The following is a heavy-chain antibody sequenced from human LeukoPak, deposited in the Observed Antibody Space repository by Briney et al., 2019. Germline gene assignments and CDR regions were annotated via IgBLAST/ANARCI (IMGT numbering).Heavy chain of an antibody. D-gene: IGHD4-23*01. CDR3: AGSPTTVVDMYFDY. J-gene: IGHJ4*02. CDR2: ISYDGSNK. CDR1: GFTFSSYA. Sequence: GRSLRLSCAASGFTFSSYAMHWVRQAPGEGLEWVAVISYDGSNKYYADSVKGRFTISRDNSKNTLYLQMNSLRAEDTAVYYCAGSPTTVVDMYFDYWGQGTLVTVSS. V-gene: IGHV3-30-3*01.